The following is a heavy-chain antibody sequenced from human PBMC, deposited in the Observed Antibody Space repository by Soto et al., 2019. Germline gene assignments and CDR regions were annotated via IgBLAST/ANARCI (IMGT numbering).Heavy chain of an antibody. CDR3: ARRTTTGWFFDS. D-gene: IGHD6-19*01. CDR2: ITHSENT. Sequence: ASETLSLTCAVYGGSFSGYYWSWIRQSPGKGLEWIGEITHSENTNQNPSLKSRLTISVDTSKNQFSLRLSSVTAADTAVYFCARRTTTGWFFDSWGQGTLVTVSS. V-gene: IGHV4-34*01. CDR1: GGSFSGYY. J-gene: IGHJ4*02.